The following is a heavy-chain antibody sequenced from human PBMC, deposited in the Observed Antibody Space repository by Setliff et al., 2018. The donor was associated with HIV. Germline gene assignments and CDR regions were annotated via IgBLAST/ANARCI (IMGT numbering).Heavy chain of an antibody. CDR3: ARGRHSRVSRTFPLDY. V-gene: IGHV1-8*02. D-gene: IGHD1-7*01. CDR2: MNPDSGNT. CDR1: GGTFSSYA. Sequence: WASVKVSCKASGGTFSSYAINWVRQAPGQGLEWMGWMNPDSGNTGYAQKFQGRVTMTRNTSMNTTYMELTRLTSEDTAVYYCARGRHSRVSRTFPLDYWGQGTLVTVSS. J-gene: IGHJ4*02.